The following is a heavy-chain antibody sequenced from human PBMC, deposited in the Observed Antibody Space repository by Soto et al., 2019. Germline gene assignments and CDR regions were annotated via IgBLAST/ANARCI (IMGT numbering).Heavy chain of an antibody. CDR1: GFTFRTYG. CDR3: AKDQKLSHVDYGDYGDDY. Sequence: GGSLRLSCAASGFTFRTYGMTWVRQAPGKGLEWVSTISASGGSAFYADSVKGRFTISRDNSQNTLYLQMNNLRAEDTALFYCAKDQKLSHVDYGDYGDDYWGQGTLVTVSS. D-gene: IGHD4-17*01. V-gene: IGHV3-23*01. CDR2: ISASGGSA. J-gene: IGHJ4*02.